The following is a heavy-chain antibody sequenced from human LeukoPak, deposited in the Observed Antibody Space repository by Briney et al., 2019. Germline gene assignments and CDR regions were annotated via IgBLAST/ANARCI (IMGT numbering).Heavy chain of an antibody. D-gene: IGHD2-2*01. V-gene: IGHV4-39*01. Sequence: SETLSLTCTVSGGSISSSSYYWGWIRQPPGKGLEWIGSIYYSGSTYYNPSLKSRVTISVDTSKNQFSLKLSSVTAADTAVYYCARHVRGQVVPAAISHFDYWGQGTLVTVSS. J-gene: IGHJ4*02. CDR3: ARHVRGQVVPAAISHFDY. CDR2: IYYSGST. CDR1: GGSISSSSYY.